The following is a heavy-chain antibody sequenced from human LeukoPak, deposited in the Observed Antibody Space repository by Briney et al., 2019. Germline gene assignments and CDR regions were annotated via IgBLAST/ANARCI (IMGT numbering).Heavy chain of an antibody. Sequence: SETLSLTCTVSGGSISSYYWSWIRQPPGKGLEWIGYIYYSGSTNYNPSLKSRVTISVDTSKNQFSLKLSSVTAADTAVYYCAKYANGWSDAFDIWGQGTMVTVSS. CDR2: IYYSGST. V-gene: IGHV4-59*01. D-gene: IGHD2-15*01. CDR3: AKYANGWSDAFDI. CDR1: GGSISSYY. J-gene: IGHJ3*02.